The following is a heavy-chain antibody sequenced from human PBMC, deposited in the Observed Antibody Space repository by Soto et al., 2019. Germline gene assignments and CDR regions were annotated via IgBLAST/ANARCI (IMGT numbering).Heavy chain of an antibody. CDR1: GASIDAYY. CDR3: ARQLVTGYNDH. Sequence: PSETLSLTCTVSGASIDAYYWTWIRQPPGKGLEWIGYIYYSGSTDYNPSLKSRVTISIDASRTHFSLKLSSVTAADTAAYYCARQLVTGYNDHWGQGALVTVSS. J-gene: IGHJ5*02. CDR2: IYYSGST. D-gene: IGHD2-2*02. V-gene: IGHV4-59*01.